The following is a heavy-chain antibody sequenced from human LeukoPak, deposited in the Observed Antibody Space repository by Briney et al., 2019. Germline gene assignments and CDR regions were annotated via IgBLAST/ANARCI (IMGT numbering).Heavy chain of an antibody. CDR1: GGSFSGYY. CDR3: ATLGYEGYFDY. Sequence: SETLSLTCAVYGGSFSGYYWSWIRQPPGKGLEWIGEINHSGSTNYNPSLKSRVTISVDTSKNQFSLKLSSVTAADTAVYYCATLGYEGYFDYWGQGTLVTVSS. J-gene: IGHJ4*02. CDR2: INHSGST. D-gene: IGHD5-18*01. V-gene: IGHV4-34*01.